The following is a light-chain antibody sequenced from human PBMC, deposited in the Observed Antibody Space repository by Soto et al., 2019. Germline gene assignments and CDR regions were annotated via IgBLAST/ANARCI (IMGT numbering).Light chain of an antibody. CDR2: AAS. V-gene: IGKV1-39*01. CDR3: QQSYSSPPT. Sequence: DIQMTQSPSSLSASVGDRVTISCRASQSISSYLNWYQQKPGKVPNLLISAASNLQSGVPIRFSGSGSGTDFTLTISSLQPEDFATFYCQQSYSSPPTFGQGTKLEIK. J-gene: IGKJ2*01. CDR1: QSISSY.